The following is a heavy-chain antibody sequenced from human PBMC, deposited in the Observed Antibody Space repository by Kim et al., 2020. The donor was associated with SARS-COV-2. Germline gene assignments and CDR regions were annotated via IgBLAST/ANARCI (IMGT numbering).Heavy chain of an antibody. CDR2: IYSGGST. V-gene: IGHV3-53*01. D-gene: IGHD1-26*01. Sequence: GGSLRLSCAASGFTVSSNYMSWVRQAPGKGLEWVSVIYSGGSTYYADSVKGRFTISRANSKNTRYLQMNSPRAEDTAVYYCARDGSAFDIWGEETMGTVSS. J-gene: IGHJ3*02. CDR3: ARDGSAFDI. CDR1: GFTVSSNY.